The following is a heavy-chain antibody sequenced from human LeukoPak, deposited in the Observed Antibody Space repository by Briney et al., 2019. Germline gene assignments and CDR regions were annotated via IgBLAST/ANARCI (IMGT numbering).Heavy chain of an antibody. V-gene: IGHV4-59*01. CDR2: IYCSGST. J-gene: IGHJ4*02. D-gene: IGHD1-26*01. CDR1: GGSISSYY. Sequence: SETLSLTCTVSGGSISSYYWSWIRQPPGKGLEWIGYIYCSGSTNYNPSLKSRVTISVDTSKNQFSLKLSSVTAADTAVYYCARVSIVGATFDYWGQGTLVTVSS. CDR3: ARVSIVGATFDY.